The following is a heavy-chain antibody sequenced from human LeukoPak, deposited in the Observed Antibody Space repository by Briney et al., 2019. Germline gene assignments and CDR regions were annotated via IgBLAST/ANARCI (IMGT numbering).Heavy chain of an antibody. D-gene: IGHD3-3*01. V-gene: IGHV3-30*02. Sequence: GGSLRLSCAASGFTFSSYGMHWVRQAPGKGLEWVAFIRYDGSNKYYADSVKGRFTISRDNSKNTLYLQMNSLRAEDTAVYYCAKIGRSYDFWTGYYEEEVDYMDVWGKGTTVTVSS. CDR3: AKIGRSYDFWTGYYEEEVDYMDV. CDR2: IRYDGSNK. J-gene: IGHJ6*03. CDR1: GFTFSSYG.